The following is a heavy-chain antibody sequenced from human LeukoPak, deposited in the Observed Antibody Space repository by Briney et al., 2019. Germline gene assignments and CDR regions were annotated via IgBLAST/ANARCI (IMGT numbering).Heavy chain of an antibody. V-gene: IGHV4-31*03. D-gene: IGHD3-10*01. CDR2: IYYSGST. CDR1: GGSISSGGYY. Sequence: SETLSLTCTVSGGSISSGGYYWSWIRQHPGKGLEWIGYIYYSGSTYYNPSLKSRVTISVDTSKNRFSLKLSSVTAADTAVYYCARTDYGSGSYYTEGGKISDYWGQGTLVTVSS. CDR3: ARTDYGSGSYYTEGGKISDY. J-gene: IGHJ4*02.